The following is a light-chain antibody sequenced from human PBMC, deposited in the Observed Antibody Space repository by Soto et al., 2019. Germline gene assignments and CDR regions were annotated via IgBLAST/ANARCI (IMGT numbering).Light chain of an antibody. Sequence: IVLTQSPGTLSLSPGERATLSCRASQSVSSSYLAWYQQKPGQAPRLLIYGASSRATGIPDRFSGSGSGTDFTLTISRLEPEDFALYYCQQGSNWYTFGQGTKVDIK. CDR3: QQGSNWYT. CDR2: GAS. CDR1: QSVSSSY. V-gene: IGKV3D-20*02. J-gene: IGKJ2*01.